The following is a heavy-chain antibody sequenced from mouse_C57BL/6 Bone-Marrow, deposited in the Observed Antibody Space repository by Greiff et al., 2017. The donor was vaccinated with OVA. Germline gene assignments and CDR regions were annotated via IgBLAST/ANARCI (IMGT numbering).Heavy chain of an antibody. V-gene: IGHV1-81*01. CDR3: ARLTTVVVDY. Sequence: VQLKQSGAELARPGASVKLSCKASGYTFTSYGISWVKQRTGQGLEWIGEIYPRSGNTYYTEKFQGKATLTADKSSSTAYMELRSLTSEDSAVYFCARLTTVVVDYWGQGTTLTVSS. CDR2: IYPRSGNT. D-gene: IGHD1-1*01. CDR1: GYTFTSYG. J-gene: IGHJ2*01.